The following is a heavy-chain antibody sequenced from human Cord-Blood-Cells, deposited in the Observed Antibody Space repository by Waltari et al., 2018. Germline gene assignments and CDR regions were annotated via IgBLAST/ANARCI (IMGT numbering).Heavy chain of an antibody. CDR3: AKDKAGVHAFDI. Sequence: EVQLVESGGGLVQPGGSLSLSCAAAGFTFSSHAMSWVRQAPGKGLEWGSAISGSGGSTYYADSVKGRFTISRDNSKNTLYLQMNSLRAEDTAVYYCAKDKAGVHAFDIWGQGTMVTVSS. J-gene: IGHJ3*02. CDR2: ISGSGGST. CDR1: GFTFSSHA. V-gene: IGHV3-23*04. D-gene: IGHD6-19*01.